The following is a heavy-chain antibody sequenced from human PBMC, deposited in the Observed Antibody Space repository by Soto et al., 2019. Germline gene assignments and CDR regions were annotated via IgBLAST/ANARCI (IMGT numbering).Heavy chain of an antibody. V-gene: IGHV4-39*01. CDR3: ARWVVSWGEGQTYTRRWHPTPYFDY. CDR1: GGSISSSSYY. CDR2: IYYSGST. Sequence: SETLSLTCTVSGGSISSSSYYWGWIRQPPGKGLEWIGSIYYSGSTYYNPSLKSRVTISVDTSKNQFSLKLSSVTAADTAVYYCARWVVSWGEGQTYTRRWHPTPYFDYWGQGTLVTVSS. D-gene: IGHD2-15*01. J-gene: IGHJ4*02.